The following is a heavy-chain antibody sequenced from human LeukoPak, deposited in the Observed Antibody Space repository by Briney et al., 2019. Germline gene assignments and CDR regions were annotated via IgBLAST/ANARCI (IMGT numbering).Heavy chain of an antibody. Sequence: NTGGSLRLSCAASGFTFSDYYMSWIRQAPGKGLEWVSYISSSGSTIYYADSVKGRFTISRDNAKNSLYLQMNSLRAEDTAVYYCARHFDRIAAFDIWGQGTMVTVSS. CDR2: ISSSGSTI. J-gene: IGHJ3*02. D-gene: IGHD2-15*01. CDR3: ARHFDRIAAFDI. CDR1: GFTFSDYY. V-gene: IGHV3-11*01.